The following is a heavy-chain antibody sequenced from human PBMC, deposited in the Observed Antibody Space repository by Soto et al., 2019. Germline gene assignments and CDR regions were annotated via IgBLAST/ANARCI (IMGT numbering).Heavy chain of an antibody. CDR1: XFTXSXYA. D-gene: IGHD3-10*01. V-gene: IGHV3-23*01. CDR3: AKGLGPVRGVIGWYFDL. Sequence: EVXXXXSGGXLXXPGXXLXXXXAXXXFTXSXYAMXXXRQAPGXXXXXXXAISGSGISTYYADSVKGRFTISRDNSKNTLYLQMKXXSAEDTAVYYCAKGLGPVRGVIGWYFDLWGRGTLVTVSS. CDR2: ISGSGIST. J-gene: IGHJ2*01.